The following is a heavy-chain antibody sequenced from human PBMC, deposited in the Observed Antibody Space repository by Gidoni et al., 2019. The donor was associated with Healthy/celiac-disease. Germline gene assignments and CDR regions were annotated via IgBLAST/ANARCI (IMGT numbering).Heavy chain of an antibody. D-gene: IGHD6-6*01. CDR2: ISWNSGSI. V-gene: IGHV3-9*01. Sequence: EVQLVESGGGLVQPGRSLRLSCAASGFTFDDYAMHWVRQAPGKGLEWVSGISWNSGSIGYADSVKGRFTISRDNAKNSLYLQMNSLRAEDTALYYCAKDTDSSSWGYFDYWGQGTLVTVSS. J-gene: IGHJ4*02. CDR3: AKDTDSSSWGYFDY. CDR1: GFTFDDYA.